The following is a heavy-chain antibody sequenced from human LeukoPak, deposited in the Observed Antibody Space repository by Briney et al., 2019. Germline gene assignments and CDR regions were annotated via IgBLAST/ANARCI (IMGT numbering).Heavy chain of an antibody. Sequence: GESLKISCKGSGYSFTSYWISWVRQMPGKGLEWMGRIDPSDSYTDYSPSFQGHVTISADKSISTAYLQWNSLKASDTAVYYCARPDCSGGNCYLLTYWGQGSLVTVSS. CDR2: IDPSDSYT. V-gene: IGHV5-10-1*01. CDR1: GYSFTSYW. CDR3: ARPDCSGGNCYLLTY. D-gene: IGHD2-15*01. J-gene: IGHJ4*02.